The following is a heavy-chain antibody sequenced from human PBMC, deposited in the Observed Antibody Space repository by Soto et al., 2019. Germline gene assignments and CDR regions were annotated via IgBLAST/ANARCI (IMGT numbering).Heavy chain of an antibody. J-gene: IGHJ4*02. Sequence: SETLSLTCAVYGGSFSGYYWSWIRQPPGKGLEWIGEINHSGSTNYNPSLKSRVTISVDTSKNQFSLKLSSVTAADTAVYYCARGRRYCTNGVCYTVGRVFVYWGQGTLVTVSS. D-gene: IGHD2-8*01. V-gene: IGHV4-34*01. CDR1: GGSFSGYY. CDR2: INHSGST. CDR3: ARGRRYCTNGVCYTVGRVFVY.